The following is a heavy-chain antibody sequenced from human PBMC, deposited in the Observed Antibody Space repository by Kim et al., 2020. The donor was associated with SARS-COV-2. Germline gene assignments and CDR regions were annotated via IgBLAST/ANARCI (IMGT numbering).Heavy chain of an antibody. D-gene: IGHD5-18*01. CDR3: TRSRVGIQLWLPNDY. V-gene: IGHV3-49*02. Sequence: ASVKGRFHISRDDSKSIAYLQMNSLKTEDTAVYYCTRSRVGIQLWLPNDYWGQGTLVTVSS. J-gene: IGHJ4*02.